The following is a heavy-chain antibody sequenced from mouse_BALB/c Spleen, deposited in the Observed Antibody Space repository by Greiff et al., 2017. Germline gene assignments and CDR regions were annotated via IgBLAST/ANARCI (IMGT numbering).Heavy chain of an antibody. CDR3: ARSYRYDAMDY. J-gene: IGHJ4*01. Sequence: VQLQQSGAELVRPGSSVKISCKASGYAFTSYNMYWVKQSHGKSLEWIGYIDPYNGGTSYNQKFKGKATLTVDKSSSTAYMHLNSLTSEDSAVYYCARSYRYDAMDYWGQGTSVTVSS. V-gene: IGHV1S135*01. CDR1: GYAFTSYN. D-gene: IGHD2-14*01. CDR2: IDPYNGGT.